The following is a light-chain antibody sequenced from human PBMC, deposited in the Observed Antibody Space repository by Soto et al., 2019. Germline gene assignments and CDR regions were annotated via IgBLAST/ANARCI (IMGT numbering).Light chain of an antibody. J-gene: IGKJ5*01. Sequence: EIVLTPSPGTLSLSPVERSTLSCRASQSVSNNYLAWYQQKPGQAPRLLIYGASNRATGIPDRFSGSGSGTDFTLTISRLEPEDFAVYYCQKYDASPVTFGQGTRREIK. CDR3: QKYDASPVT. CDR1: QSVSNNY. V-gene: IGKV3-20*01. CDR2: GAS.